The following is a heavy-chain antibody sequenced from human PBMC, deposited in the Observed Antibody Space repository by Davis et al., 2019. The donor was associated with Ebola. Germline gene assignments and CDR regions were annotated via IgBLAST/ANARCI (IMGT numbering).Heavy chain of an antibody. Sequence: PGGSLRLSCVASGFTFSGYSMNWVRQAPGKGLEWLAYISSSGRTIYYAESVKGRFTVSRDNTKNSVFLQLNSLRGEDTAVYYCARDWVPDSWGQGTPVTVSA. CDR3: ARDWVPDS. CDR2: ISSSGRTI. J-gene: IGHJ4*02. CDR1: GFTFSGYS. D-gene: IGHD3-16*01. V-gene: IGHV3-48*01.